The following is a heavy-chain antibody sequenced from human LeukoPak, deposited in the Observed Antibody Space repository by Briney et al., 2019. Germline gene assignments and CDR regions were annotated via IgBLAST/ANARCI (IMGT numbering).Heavy chain of an antibody. CDR1: GGSISSYY. V-gene: IGHV4-4*07. D-gene: IGHD3-10*01. Sequence: IPSETLSLTCTVSGGSISSYYWSWIRQPAGEGLEWIGRIYTSGSTNYNPSLKSRVTMSVDTSKNQFSLKLSSVTAADTAVYYCARGAYYYGSGLPFDPWGQGTLVTVSS. CDR3: ARGAYYYGSGLPFDP. J-gene: IGHJ5*02. CDR2: IYTSGST.